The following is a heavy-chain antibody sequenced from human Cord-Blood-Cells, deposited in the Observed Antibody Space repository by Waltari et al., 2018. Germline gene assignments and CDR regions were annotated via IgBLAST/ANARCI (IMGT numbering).Heavy chain of an antibody. J-gene: IGHJ3*02. CDR3: ARGRVEPPEDAFEI. CDR1: GYTFTSYD. CDR2: RNRNSGNT. D-gene: IGHD2-15*01. Sequence: QVQLVQSGAEVKKPGASVKVSCKASGYTFTSYDINWVRQATGQGLEWMGWRNRNSGNTGYAKKFQGRVTMTRNTSISTAYMELSSLRSEDTAVDYCARGRVEPPEDAFEIWGQGTMVTVSS. V-gene: IGHV1-8*02.